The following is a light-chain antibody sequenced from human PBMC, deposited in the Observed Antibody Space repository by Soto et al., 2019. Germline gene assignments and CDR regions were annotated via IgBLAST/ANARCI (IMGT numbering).Light chain of an antibody. V-gene: IGLV2-14*01. J-gene: IGLJ1*01. Sequence: QSVLTQPASVSGSPGQSITISCSGSSGDIGGHKYVSWYQQHPGKAPKLIIYDLTNRPSGVSNRFSGSKSGNTASLTISGLQAEDEADYYCTAYTTSLYVFGSGTKCTVL. CDR2: DLT. CDR1: SGDIGGHKY. CDR3: TAYTTSLYV.